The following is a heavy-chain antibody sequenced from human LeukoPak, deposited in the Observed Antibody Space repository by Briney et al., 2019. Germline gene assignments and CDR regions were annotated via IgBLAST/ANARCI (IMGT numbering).Heavy chain of an antibody. J-gene: IGHJ4*02. CDR3: AGGWYGREFDY. CDR2: INHSGST. V-gene: IGHV4-34*01. Sequence: SETLSLTCAVYGGSFSGYYWSWIRQPPGKGLEWIGEINHSGSTNYNPSLKSRVTISVDTSKNQFSLKLSSVTAADTAVYYCAGGWYGREFDYWGQGTLVTVSP. CDR1: GGSFSGYY. D-gene: IGHD6-25*01.